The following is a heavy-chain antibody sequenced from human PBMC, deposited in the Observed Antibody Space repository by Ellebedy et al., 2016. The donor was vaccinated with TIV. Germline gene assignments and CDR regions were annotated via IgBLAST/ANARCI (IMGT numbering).Heavy chain of an antibody. CDR2: IYYSGSTDYTGST. V-gene: IGHV4-59*01. Sequence: SETLSLTXTVSGGSISSYYWSWIRQPPGKGLEWIGFIYYSGSTDYTGSTNYNPSLKSRVTISVDTSKNQFSLKLSSVTAADTAVYYCATPRLRPDDSSSSDPDAFDIWGQGTMVAVSS. CDR3: ATPRLRPDDSSSSDPDAFDI. J-gene: IGHJ3*02. D-gene: IGHD6-6*01. CDR1: GGSISSYY.